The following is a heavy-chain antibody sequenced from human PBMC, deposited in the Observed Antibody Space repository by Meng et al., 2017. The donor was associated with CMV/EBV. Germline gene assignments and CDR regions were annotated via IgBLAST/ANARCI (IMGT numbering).Heavy chain of an antibody. D-gene: IGHD5-12*01. Sequence: GGSLRLSCAASGFSFSSYAMNWVRQAPGKGLEWVSTISGNGGSTYYADSVKGRFTISRDNSKNTLYLQMNSLRAEDTAVYYCAKWGHSGYDPWGQGTLVTVSS. CDR1: GFSFSSYA. J-gene: IGHJ5*02. V-gene: IGHV3-23*01. CDR3: AKWGHSGYDP. CDR2: ISGNGGST.